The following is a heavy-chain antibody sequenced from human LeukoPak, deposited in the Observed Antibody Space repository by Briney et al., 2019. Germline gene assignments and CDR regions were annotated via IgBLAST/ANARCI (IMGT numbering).Heavy chain of an antibody. CDR1: GFTFSSYT. V-gene: IGHV3-23*01. D-gene: IGHD3-16*01. J-gene: IGHJ4*02. CDR2: ITASGRTT. Sequence: PGGSLRLSCAASGFTFSSYTMNWVRQAPGKGLDWVSVITASGRTTYYADSIRGRFSVSRDNSKNTVYVQMKNLRAEDTATYYCARGMAGEGGYPLDYWGQGTLVTVSS. CDR3: ARGMAGEGGYPLDY.